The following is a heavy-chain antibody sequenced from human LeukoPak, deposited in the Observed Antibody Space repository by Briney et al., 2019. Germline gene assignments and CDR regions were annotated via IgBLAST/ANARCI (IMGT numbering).Heavy chain of an antibody. J-gene: IGHJ4*02. D-gene: IGHD6-25*01. CDR2: IRYDGSNK. CDR3: AKDRYFSSSARQSIDY. V-gene: IGHV3-30*02. Sequence: GGSLRLSCAASGFTFSSYGMHWVRQAPGKGLEWVAFIRYDGSNKYYADSVKGRFTISRDNSKNTLYPQMNSLRAEDTAVYYCAKDRYFSSSARQSIDYWGQGTLVTVSS. CDR1: GFTFSSYG.